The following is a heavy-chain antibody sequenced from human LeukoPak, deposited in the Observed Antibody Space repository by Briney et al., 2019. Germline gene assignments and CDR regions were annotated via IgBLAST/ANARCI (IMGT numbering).Heavy chain of an antibody. CDR3: AKGSSLYVDY. CDR2: TSWNSGSI. CDR1: GFTFDDYA. D-gene: IGHD6-13*01. Sequence: PGGSLRLSCAASGFTFDDYAMHWVRHAPGKGLEWVSGTSWNSGSIIYADSVKGRFTISRDNAKNSLYLQMNSLRAEDTALYYCAKGSSLYVDYWGQGALVTVSS. V-gene: IGHV3-9*01. J-gene: IGHJ4*02.